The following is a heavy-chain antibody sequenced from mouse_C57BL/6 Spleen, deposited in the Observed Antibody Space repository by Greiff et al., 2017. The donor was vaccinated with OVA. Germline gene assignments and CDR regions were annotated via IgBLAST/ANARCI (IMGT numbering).Heavy chain of an antibody. D-gene: IGHD1-1*01. CDR1: GFTFSDYY. CDR3: ARGPSYGSGFDY. Sequence: EVQLMESEGGLVQPGSSMKLSCTASGFTFSDYYMAWVRQVPEKGLEWVANINYDGSSTYYLDSLKSRFIISRDNAKNILYLQMSSLKSEDTATXYCARGPSYGSGFDYWGQGTTLTVAS. J-gene: IGHJ2*01. CDR2: INYDGSST. V-gene: IGHV5-16*01.